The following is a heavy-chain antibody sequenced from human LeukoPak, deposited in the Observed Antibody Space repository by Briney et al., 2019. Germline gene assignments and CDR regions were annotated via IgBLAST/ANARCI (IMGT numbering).Heavy chain of an antibody. CDR3: ARDTSGYYFLDL. CDR1: GYSFTNYW. D-gene: IGHD3-22*01. V-gene: IGHV5-51*01. Sequence: GESLKISCKGSGYSFTNYWIAWVRQMPGKGLEWMGIIYRGDSDTKYSPSFEGQVTISADKSINTAYLQWNSLKASDTAIYYCARDTSGYYFLDLWGRGTLVIVSS. J-gene: IGHJ2*01. CDR2: IYRGDSDT.